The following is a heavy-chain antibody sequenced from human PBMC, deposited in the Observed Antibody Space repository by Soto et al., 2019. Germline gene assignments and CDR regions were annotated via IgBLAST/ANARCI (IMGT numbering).Heavy chain of an antibody. CDR3: AGTRGYSGYDPEGPLDY. Sequence: QVQLQESGPGLVKPSQTLSLTCTVSGGSISSGGYYWSWIRQHPGKGLEWIGYIYYSGSTYYNPSLKSRVTISVDTSKNQFSVKLSSVTAADTAVYYCAGTRGYSGYDPEGPLDYWGQGTLVTVSS. CDR2: IYYSGST. V-gene: IGHV4-31*03. J-gene: IGHJ4*02. CDR1: GGSISSGGYY. D-gene: IGHD5-12*01.